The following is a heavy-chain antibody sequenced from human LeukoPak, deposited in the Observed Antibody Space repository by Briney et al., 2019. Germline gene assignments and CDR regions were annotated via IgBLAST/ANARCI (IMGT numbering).Heavy chain of an antibody. CDR3: AKSVVVVVPAALDAFDI. D-gene: IGHD2-2*01. V-gene: IGHV3-23*01. CDR1: GFTFSSYA. J-gene: IGHJ3*02. CDR2: ISGSGGDT. Sequence: GGSLRLSCAASGFTFSSYAMSWVRQAPGKGLEWASAISGSGGDTYYADSVKGRFTISRDNSKNTLYLQMNSLRAEDTAVYYCAKSVVVVVPAALDAFDIWGQGTMVTVSS.